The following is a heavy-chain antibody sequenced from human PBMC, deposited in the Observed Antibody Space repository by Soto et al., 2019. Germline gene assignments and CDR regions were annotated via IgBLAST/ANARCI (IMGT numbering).Heavy chain of an antibody. D-gene: IGHD6-6*01. J-gene: IGHJ6*03. V-gene: IGHV1-46*03. Sequence: ASVKVSCKASGYTFTSYYMHWVRQAPGQGLEWMGIINPSGGSTSYAQKFQGRVTMTRDTSTSTVYMELSSLRSEDTAVYYCARGGNEYSPHYYYYYMDVWGKGTTVPVSS. CDR1: GYTFTSYY. CDR3: ARGGNEYSPHYYYYYMDV. CDR2: INPSGGST.